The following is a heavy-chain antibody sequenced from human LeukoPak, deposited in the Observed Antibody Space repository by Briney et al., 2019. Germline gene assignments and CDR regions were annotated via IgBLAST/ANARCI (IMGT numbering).Heavy chain of an antibody. D-gene: IGHD1-26*01. CDR2: IKEDGSES. V-gene: IGHV3-7*05. J-gene: IGHJ1*01. CDR3: ARGYTGHIN. CDR1: GFTFSRYW. Sequence: GGSLRLSCTASGFTFSRYWMSWVRQAPGKGLEWLANIKEDGSESYQVDSAKGRFTISRDNVKNSLYLHMKSLRAEDTAVYYCARGYTGHINWGQGTLVTVSS.